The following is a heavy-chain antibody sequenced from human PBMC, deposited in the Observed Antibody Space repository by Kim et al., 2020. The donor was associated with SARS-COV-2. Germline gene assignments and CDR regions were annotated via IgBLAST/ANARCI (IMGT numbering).Heavy chain of an antibody. Sequence: STYYRDSVKGRFPLTRYNSKTTLYLHMNSLRAEDTAVYYCAKDVVGNRDYWGQGTLVTVSS. CDR2: ST. V-gene: IGHV3-23*01. CDR3: AKDVVGNRDY. J-gene: IGHJ4*02.